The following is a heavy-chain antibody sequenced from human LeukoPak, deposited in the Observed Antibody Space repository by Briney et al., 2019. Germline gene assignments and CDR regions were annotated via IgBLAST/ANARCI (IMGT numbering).Heavy chain of an antibody. Sequence: PGGSLRLSCAASGFTFSSYSMNWVRQAPGKGLDWVSSISSSSSYIYYADSVKGRFTISRDNAKNSLYLQMNSLRAEDTAMYYCARDRRAFEGYGMDVWGQGTTVTVS. D-gene: IGHD2/OR15-2a*01. V-gene: IGHV3-21*01. CDR1: GFTFSSYS. J-gene: IGHJ6*02. CDR2: ISSSSSYI. CDR3: ARDRRAFEGYGMDV.